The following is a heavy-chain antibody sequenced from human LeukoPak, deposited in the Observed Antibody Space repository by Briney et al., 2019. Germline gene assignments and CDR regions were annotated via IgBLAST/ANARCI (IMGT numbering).Heavy chain of an antibody. V-gene: IGHV4-59*01. CDR1: GASISSYY. J-gene: IGHJ4*02. D-gene: IGHD3-3*01. CDR2: IYFTGRT. CDR3: ARGGYDSDFDY. Sequence: SETLSLTCTVSGASISSYYWSWIRLPPGKGLEWIAYIYFTGRTQYNPSLKNRVTISVDTSKNQFSLRLSSVTPADTAVYYCARGGYDSDFDYWGQGTLVTVSS.